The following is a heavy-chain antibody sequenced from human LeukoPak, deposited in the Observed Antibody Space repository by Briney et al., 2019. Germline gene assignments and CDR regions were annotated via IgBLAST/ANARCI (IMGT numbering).Heavy chain of an antibody. CDR3: ASNRALDSSSSEYYYYYMDV. V-gene: IGHV1-69*06. Sequence: GASVKVSCKASGYTFTGYYMHWVRQAPGQGLEWMGGIIPIFGTANYAQKFQGRVTMTEDTSTDTAYMELSSLRSEDTAVYYCASNRALDSSSSEYYYYYMDVWGKGTTVTVSS. D-gene: IGHD6-6*01. J-gene: IGHJ6*03. CDR2: IIPIFGTA. CDR1: GYTFTGYY.